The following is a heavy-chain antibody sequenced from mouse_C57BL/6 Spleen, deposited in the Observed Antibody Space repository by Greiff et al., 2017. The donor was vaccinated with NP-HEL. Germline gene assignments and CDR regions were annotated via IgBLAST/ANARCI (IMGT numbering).Heavy chain of an antibody. J-gene: IGHJ4*01. Sequence: VQLQQSGPGLVQPSQSLSITCTVSGFSLTSYGVHWVRQSPGKGLEWLGVIWSGGSTDYNAAFISRLSISKDNSKSQVFFKMNSLQADDTAIYYCARSSSRGYYYGSSYDDAMDYWGQGTSVTVSS. D-gene: IGHD1-1*01. CDR3: ARSSSRGYYYGSSYDDAMDY. CDR1: GFSLTSYG. CDR2: IWSGGST. V-gene: IGHV2-2*01.